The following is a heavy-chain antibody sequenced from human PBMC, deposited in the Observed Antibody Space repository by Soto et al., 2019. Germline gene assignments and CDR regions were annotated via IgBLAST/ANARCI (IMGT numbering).Heavy chain of an antibody. J-gene: IGHJ4*02. CDR3: AKIRTIFGVVIKEMGYFDY. V-gene: IGHV3-30*18. D-gene: IGHD3-3*01. Sequence: QVQLVESGGGVVQPGRSLRLSCAASGFTFSSYGMHWVRQAPGKGLEWVAVISYDGSNKYYADSVKGRFTISRDNSKNPLYLQMNSLRAEDTAVYYCAKIRTIFGVVIKEMGYFDYWGQGTLVTVSS. CDR1: GFTFSSYG. CDR2: ISYDGSNK.